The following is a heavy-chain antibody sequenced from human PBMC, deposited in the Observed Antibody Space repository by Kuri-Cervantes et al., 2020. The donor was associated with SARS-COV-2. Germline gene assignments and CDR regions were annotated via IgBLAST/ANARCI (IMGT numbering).Heavy chain of an antibody. J-gene: IGHJ6*03. Sequence: GESLKISCVATGFTFSGYTMNWVRQAPGKALQWVSPISGSGSYIYYADSVKGRFTVSRDSAKSSLYLQINSLRGEDTAVYYCARVAGEGPIYYYYMDVWGKGTTVTVSS. CDR3: ARVAGEGPIYYYYMDV. V-gene: IGHV3-21*01. D-gene: IGHD3-10*01. CDR1: GFTFSGYT. CDR2: ISGSGSYI.